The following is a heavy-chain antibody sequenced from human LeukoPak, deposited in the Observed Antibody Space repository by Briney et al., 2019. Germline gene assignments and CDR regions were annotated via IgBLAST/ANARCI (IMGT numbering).Heavy chain of an antibody. D-gene: IGHD3-10*01. Sequence: ALVKVSCKASGYTFTGYYMHWVRQAPGQGLEWMGWINPNSGGTNYAQKFQGRVTMTRGTSISTAYMELSRLRSDDTAVYYCAGRLWFGELPDYWGQGTLVTVSS. J-gene: IGHJ4*02. CDR1: GYTFTGYY. V-gene: IGHV1-2*02. CDR3: AGRLWFGELPDY. CDR2: INPNSGGT.